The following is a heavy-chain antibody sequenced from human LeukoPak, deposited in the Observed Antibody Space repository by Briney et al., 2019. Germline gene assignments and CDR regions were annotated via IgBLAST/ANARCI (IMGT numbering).Heavy chain of an antibody. CDR1: GFTLSSYA. J-gene: IGHJ4*02. V-gene: IGHV3-30*16. CDR3: ARDEYYYDSSGYLGY. Sequence: GGSLILSCAASGFTLSSYAMHWVRQAPGKGLEWVALISFDGSNKYYADSVKGRFTISRDNSKNTLYLQMNSLRAEDTAVYYCARDEYYYDSSGYLGYWGQGTLVTVSS. CDR2: ISFDGSNK. D-gene: IGHD3-22*01.